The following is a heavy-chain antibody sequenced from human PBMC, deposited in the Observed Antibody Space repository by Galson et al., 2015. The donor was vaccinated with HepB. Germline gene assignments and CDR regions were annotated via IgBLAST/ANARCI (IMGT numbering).Heavy chain of an antibody. CDR3: ARGMYYYGSGSYYKDFDY. CDR2: INAGNGNT. V-gene: IGHV1-3*01. Sequence: SVKVSCKASGYTFTSYAMHWVRQAPGQRLEWMGWINAGNGNTKYSQKFQGRVTITRDTSASTAYMELSSLRSEDTAVYYCARGMYYYGSGSYYKDFDYWVQGTLVTVSS. D-gene: IGHD3-10*01. J-gene: IGHJ4*02. CDR1: GYTFTSYA.